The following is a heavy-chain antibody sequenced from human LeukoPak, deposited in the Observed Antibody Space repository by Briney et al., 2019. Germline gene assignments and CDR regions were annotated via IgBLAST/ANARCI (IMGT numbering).Heavy chain of an antibody. CDR1: RGSYA. V-gene: IGHV1-69*13. CDR2: IMPLSGTT. CDR3: ARVFRRRHDFSDYGRPYDAFDV. J-gene: IGHJ3*01. Sequence: SVNVSCTASRGSYAISWARQAPGHGRAGEGGIMPLSGTTNYAQQFEARATITADPSTNPIYMEVSSLRSEDTAIYCCARVFRRRHDFSDYGRPYDAFDVWGQGTLVTVSS. D-gene: IGHD4-17*01.